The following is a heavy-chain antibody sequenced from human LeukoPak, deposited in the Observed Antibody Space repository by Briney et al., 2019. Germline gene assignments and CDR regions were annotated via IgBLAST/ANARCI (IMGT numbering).Heavy chain of an antibody. J-gene: IGHJ4*02. CDR2: ISSSSSTI. V-gene: IGHV3-48*04. CDR1: GFTFSSYS. CDR3: ARAKLELRYDY. D-gene: IGHD1-7*01. Sequence: GGSLRLSCAASGFTFSSYSMNWVRQAPGKGLEWVSYISSSSSTIYYADSVKGRFTISRDNAKNSLYLQMNSLRAEDTAVYYCARAKLELRYDYWGQRTLVTVSS.